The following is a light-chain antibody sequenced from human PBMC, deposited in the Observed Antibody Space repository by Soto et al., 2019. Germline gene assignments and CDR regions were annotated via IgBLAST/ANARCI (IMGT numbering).Light chain of an antibody. CDR2: AAS. CDR1: QAISSY. Sequence: IQLTQSPFSLSASVGDRVTITCRASQAISSYVAWYQQRPGRAPQLLIYAASALQTGVPSRFSGSGSGIVFTLTITNLQTETYYCQHPKCAFGQGTTVEI. CDR3: QHPKCA. V-gene: IGKV1-9*01. J-gene: IGKJ1*01.